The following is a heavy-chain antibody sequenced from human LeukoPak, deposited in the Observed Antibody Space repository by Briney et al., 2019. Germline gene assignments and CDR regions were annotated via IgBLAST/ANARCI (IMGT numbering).Heavy chain of an antibody. Sequence: GGSLRLSCAASGFTFSNAWMSWVRQAPGKGLEWVGRIKSKTDGGTTDYAAPVKGRFTISRDDSKNTLYLQMNSLRTGDTAVYYCTTRLTVTFGGVIVFDYWGQGTLVTVSS. CDR3: TTRLTVTFGGVIVFDY. CDR2: IKSKTDGGTT. V-gene: IGHV3-15*01. CDR1: GFTFSNAW. D-gene: IGHD3-16*02. J-gene: IGHJ4*02.